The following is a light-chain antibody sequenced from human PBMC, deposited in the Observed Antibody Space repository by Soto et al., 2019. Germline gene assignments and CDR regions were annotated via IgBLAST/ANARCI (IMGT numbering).Light chain of an antibody. Sequence: QSLLTQPPSASGTPGQKVTIACSGATSDIGSNTIHWYRHLPGTGPTLVVLNNEQRPSGGPGRISDPKSGTSGSLAIRGLQSEDEADYYCAAWDGRLKEYVFGTGTKVTAL. CDR3: AAWDGRLKEYV. CDR1: TSDIGSNT. V-gene: IGLV1-44*01. J-gene: IGLJ1*01. CDR2: NNE.